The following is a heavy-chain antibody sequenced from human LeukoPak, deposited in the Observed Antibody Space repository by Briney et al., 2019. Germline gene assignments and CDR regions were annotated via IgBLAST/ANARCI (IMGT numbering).Heavy chain of an antibody. Sequence: SVKVSCKASGGTFSSYAISWVRQAPGQGLEWMGRIIPILGIANYAQKFQGRVTITADKSTSTAYMELSSRRSEHTAVFYCGRDEGAPLRLDYWGQGTLVTVSP. CDR2: IIPILGIA. D-gene: IGHD4-17*01. V-gene: IGHV1-69*04. J-gene: IGHJ4*02. CDR1: GGTFSSYA. CDR3: GRDEGAPLRLDY.